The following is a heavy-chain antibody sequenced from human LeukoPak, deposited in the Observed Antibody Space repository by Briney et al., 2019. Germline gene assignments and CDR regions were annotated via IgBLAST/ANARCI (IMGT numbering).Heavy chain of an antibody. J-gene: IGHJ5*02. CDR3: AREGWDLQYNWFDP. V-gene: IGHV1-3*01. CDR1: GYTFTSYA. D-gene: IGHD2-15*01. CDR2: INAGNGNT. Sequence: GASVKVSCKASGYTFTSYATHWVRQAPGQRLEWMGWINAGNGNTKYSQKFQGRVTITRDTSASTAYMELSSLRSEDTAVYYCAREGWDLQYNWFDPWGQGTLVTVSS.